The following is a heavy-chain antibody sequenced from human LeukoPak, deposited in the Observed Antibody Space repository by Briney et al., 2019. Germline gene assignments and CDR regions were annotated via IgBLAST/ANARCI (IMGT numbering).Heavy chain of an antibody. V-gene: IGHV1-24*01. CDR3: ARGLPRGRYYYYMDV. Sequence: GASVKVSCKVSGYTLTEFSMHWVRQAPGKGLEWMGGFDPEDGETIYVQELQGRVTMTKDTSTDTAYMELSSLRSEDTAVYYCARGLPRGRYYYYMDVWGKGTTVTISS. CDR2: FDPEDGET. J-gene: IGHJ6*03. D-gene: IGHD4-11*01. CDR1: GYTLTEFS.